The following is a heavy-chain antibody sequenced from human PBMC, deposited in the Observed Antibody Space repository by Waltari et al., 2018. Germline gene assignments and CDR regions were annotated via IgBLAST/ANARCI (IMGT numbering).Heavy chain of an antibody. D-gene: IGHD5-12*01. Sequence: QVQLQESGPGLVKPSETLSLTCTVSGGSISSYYWSWIRQPPGKGLEWIGYLYYSGSTNYNPSLKSRVTISVDTSKNQFSLKLSSVTAADTAVYYCARGRKMESIVATIFDYWGQGTLVTVSS. J-gene: IGHJ4*02. CDR1: GGSISSYY. CDR3: ARGRKMESIVATIFDY. CDR2: LYYSGST. V-gene: IGHV4-59*01.